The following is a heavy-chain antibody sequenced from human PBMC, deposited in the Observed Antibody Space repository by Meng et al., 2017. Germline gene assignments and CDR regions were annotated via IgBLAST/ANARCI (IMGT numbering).Heavy chain of an antibody. CDR2: IYSGGST. D-gene: IGHD3-9*01. CDR1: GFTFSSYA. Sequence: GESLKISCAASGFTFSSYAMSWVRQAPGKGLEWVSVIYSGGSTYYADSVKGRFTISRDNSKNTLYLQMNSLRAEDTAVYYCARDLGVLRYFDWLLTDPYYYGMDVWGQGTTVTVSS. CDR3: ARDLGVLRYFDWLLTDPYYYGMDV. V-gene: IGHV3-66*02. J-gene: IGHJ6*02.